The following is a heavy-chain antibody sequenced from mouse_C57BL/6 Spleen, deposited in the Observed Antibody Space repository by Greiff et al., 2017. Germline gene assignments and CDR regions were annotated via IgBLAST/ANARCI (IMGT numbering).Heavy chain of an antibody. CDR1: GYAFSSYW. D-gene: IGHD1-1*01. Sequence: QVQLKESGAELVKPGASVKISCKASGYAFSSYWMNWVKQRPGKGLEWIGQIYPGDGDTNYNGKFKGKATLTADKSSSTAYMQLSSLTSEDSAVYFCARSDYYGSSYEDYWGQGTTRTVSS. CDR3: ARSDYYGSSYEDY. CDR2: IYPGDGDT. V-gene: IGHV1-80*01. J-gene: IGHJ2*01.